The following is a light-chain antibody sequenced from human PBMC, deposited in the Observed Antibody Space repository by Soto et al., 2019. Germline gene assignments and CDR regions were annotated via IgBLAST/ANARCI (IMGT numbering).Light chain of an antibody. J-gene: IGLJ3*02. CDR1: SGINVGTYN. Sequence: QTVVTQPASLSASPGASASLTCTLRSGINVGTYNIYWYQQKPGSPPQYLLRYKSDSDKQQGSGVPSRFSGAKDASANAGILLISGLQSEDEADYYCMIWHNGAWVFGGGTKLTVL. V-gene: IGLV5-45*01. CDR3: MIWHNGAWV. CDR2: YKSDSDK.